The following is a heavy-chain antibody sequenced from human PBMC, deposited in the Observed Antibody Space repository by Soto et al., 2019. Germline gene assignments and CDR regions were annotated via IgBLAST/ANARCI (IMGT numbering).Heavy chain of an antibody. Sequence: EVQLVESGGGLVKPGGSLRLSCAASGFTFSSYSMNWVRQAPGKGLEWVSSISSSSSYIYYADSVKGRFTISRDNAKNSLYLQMNSLRAEDTAVYYWAREGVQPGSGPYYYYGMDVWGQGTTVTVSS. D-gene: IGHD3-10*01. CDR2: ISSSSSYI. CDR3: AREGVQPGSGPYYYYGMDV. V-gene: IGHV3-21*01. CDR1: GFTFSSYS. J-gene: IGHJ6*02.